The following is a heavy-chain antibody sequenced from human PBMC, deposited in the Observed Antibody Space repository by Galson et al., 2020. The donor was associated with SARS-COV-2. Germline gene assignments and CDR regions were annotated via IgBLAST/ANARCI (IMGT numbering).Heavy chain of an antibody. CDR2: IKQDGSEK. CDR1: GFTFSSYW. D-gene: IGHD3-3*01. Sequence: GGSLRLSCAASGFTFSSYWMSWVRQAPGKGLEWVANIKQDGSEKYYVDSVKGRFTISRDNAKNSLYLQMNSLRAEDTAVYYCARDRGSREWLFPLNWFDPWGQGTLVTVSS. J-gene: IGHJ5*02. CDR3: ARDRGSREWLFPLNWFDP. V-gene: IGHV3-7*01.